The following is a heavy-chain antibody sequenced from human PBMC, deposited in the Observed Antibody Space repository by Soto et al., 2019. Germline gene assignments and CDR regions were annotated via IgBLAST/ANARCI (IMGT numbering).Heavy chain of an antibody. CDR1: GGSISSYY. CDR2: IYYSGST. CDR3: ARHRGGYSYGYYYYYGMDV. D-gene: IGHD5-18*01. J-gene: IGHJ6*02. V-gene: IGHV4-59*08. Sequence: SETLSLTCTVSGGSISSYYWSWIRQPPGKGLEWIGYIYYSGSTNYNPSLKSRVTISVDTSKNQFSLKLSSVTAADTAVYYCARHRGGYSYGYYYYYGMDVWGQGTTVTVSS.